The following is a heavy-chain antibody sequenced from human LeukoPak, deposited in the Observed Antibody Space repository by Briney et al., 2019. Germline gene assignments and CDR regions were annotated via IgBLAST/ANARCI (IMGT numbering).Heavy chain of an antibody. J-gene: IGHJ4*02. CDR1: GITFSSYW. CDR2: IKQDGSEK. V-gene: IGHV3-7*04. D-gene: IGHD3-3*01. CDR3: ARGSLRLRFLEWSFDY. Sequence: GGSLRLSCAASGITFSSYWMSWVRQAPGKGLEWVANIKQDGSEKYYVDSVKGRFTISRDNAKNSLYLQMNSLRAEDTAVYFCARGSLRLRFLEWSFDYWGQGTLVTVSS.